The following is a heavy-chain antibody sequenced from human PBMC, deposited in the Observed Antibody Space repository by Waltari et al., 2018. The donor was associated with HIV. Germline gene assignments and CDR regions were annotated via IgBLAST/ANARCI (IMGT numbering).Heavy chain of an antibody. V-gene: IGHV6-1*02. J-gene: IGHJ6*01. CDR2: TFYRSQWRF. Sequence: QVRLPQSGPGLMKTSQTLSLHRETSKDSLSSNSAAWIWVRPSPSRGFEWLGKTFYRSQWRFDYAGSLKGRLSISVDIAMNQFSLHLTSLIPDDTATYYCVRDSYGFDIWGQGSPVNV. CDR1: KDSLSSNSAA. CDR3: VRDSYGFDI.